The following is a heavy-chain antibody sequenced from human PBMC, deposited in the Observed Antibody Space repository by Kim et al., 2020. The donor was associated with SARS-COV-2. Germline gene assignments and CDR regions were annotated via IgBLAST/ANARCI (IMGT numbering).Heavy chain of an antibody. CDR1: GFTFSSYW. CDR3: ARDHYDSSGSIFDY. J-gene: IGHJ4*02. CDR2: IKQDGSEK. Sequence: GGSLRLSCAASGFTFSSYWMSWVRQAPVKGLEWVANIKQDGSEKYYVDSVKGRFTISRDNAKNSLYLQMNSLRAEDTAVYYCARDHYDSSGSIFDYWGQGTLVTVSS. V-gene: IGHV3-7*03. D-gene: IGHD3-22*01.